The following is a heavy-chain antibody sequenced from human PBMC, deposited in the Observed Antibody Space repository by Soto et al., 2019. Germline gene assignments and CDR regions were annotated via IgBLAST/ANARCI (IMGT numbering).Heavy chain of an antibody. J-gene: IGHJ4*02. V-gene: IGHV3-53*01. CDR3: ARLNYFVDY. Sequence: EVQLVESGGGSIQPGGSLRLSCAVSGFNVSRNYMAWVRQAPGKGLGWVSSIYSGDSTSYADSVKGRFTISRDSSKNTLSLQMNSLRAENTAVYFCARLNYFVDYWGQGILVTVSS. D-gene: IGHD4-4*01. CDR1: GFNVSRNY. CDR2: IYSGDST.